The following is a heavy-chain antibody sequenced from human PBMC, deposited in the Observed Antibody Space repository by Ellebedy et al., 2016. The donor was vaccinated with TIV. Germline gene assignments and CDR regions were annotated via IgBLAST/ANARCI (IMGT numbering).Heavy chain of an antibody. V-gene: IGHV5-51*01. CDR1: GFSFTNYW. CDR3: ARGGGFDGWGSHTFDY. Sequence: GESLKISCEASGFSFTNYWIGWVRQLPGKGLEWVGIIFPADSDVEYNPSFQGQVTVSADKSLNTAYLHWRILQAADSAMYYCARGGGFDGWGSHTFDYWGQGTQVTVSS. D-gene: IGHD3-10*01. J-gene: IGHJ4*02. CDR2: IFPADSDV.